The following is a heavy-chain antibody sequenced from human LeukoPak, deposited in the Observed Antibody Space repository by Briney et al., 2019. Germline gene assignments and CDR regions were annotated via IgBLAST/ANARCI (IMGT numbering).Heavy chain of an antibody. J-gene: IGHJ3*02. V-gene: IGHV4-34*01. CDR3: ATRPVLLWFGESRDAFDI. CDR2: INHSGST. Sequence: SVTLSLTCAVYGGSFSGYYWSWIRQPPGKGLEWIGEINHSGSTNYNPSLKSRVTISVDTSENQFSLKLSSVTAADTAVYYCATRPVLLWFGESRDAFDIWGQGTMVTVSS. CDR1: GGSFSGYY. D-gene: IGHD3-10*01.